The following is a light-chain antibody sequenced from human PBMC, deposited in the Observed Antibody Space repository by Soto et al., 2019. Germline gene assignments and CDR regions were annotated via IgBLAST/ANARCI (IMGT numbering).Light chain of an antibody. Sequence: DIQLTQSPSSLSASVGDRVTITCRASQSIGDQLTWYQQKPGQAPRLLMYTVSSFQSGVPSRFSGSGSGTEFILTITSLQPEDFVTYYCQQSRSQPFTFGGGTKVDIK. V-gene: IGKV1-39*01. CDR2: TVS. CDR1: QSIGDQ. J-gene: IGKJ4*01. CDR3: QQSRSQPFT.